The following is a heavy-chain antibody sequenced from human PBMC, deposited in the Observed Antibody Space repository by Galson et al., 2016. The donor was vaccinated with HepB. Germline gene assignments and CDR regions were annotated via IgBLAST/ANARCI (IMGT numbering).Heavy chain of an antibody. CDR3: ARDVLAAAGYFDY. CDR1: GYTFTNYY. Sequence: SVKVSCKASGYTFTNYYMHWVRQAPGQGLEWMGIIHPSGGSTYYDQKFQGSVTMTRDTSTSTVYMELSSLRSEDTAVYYCARDVLAAAGYFDYWGQGTLVTVSS. V-gene: IGHV1-46*01. D-gene: IGHD6-13*01. CDR2: IHPSGGST. J-gene: IGHJ4*02.